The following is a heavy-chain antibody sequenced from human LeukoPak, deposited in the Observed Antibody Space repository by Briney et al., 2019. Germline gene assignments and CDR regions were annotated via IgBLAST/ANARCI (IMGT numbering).Heavy chain of an antibody. V-gene: IGHV1-69*05. Sequence: SAKVSCTASGGTFSSYAISWVRQAPGQGLEWMGGIIPIVGTANYAQKFQGRVTITTDESTSTAYMELSSLRSEDTAVYYCARDSYDSSGYFSQDAFDIWGQGTMVTVSS. CDR1: GGTFSSYA. D-gene: IGHD3-22*01. J-gene: IGHJ3*02. CDR2: IIPIVGTA. CDR3: ARDSYDSSGYFSQDAFDI.